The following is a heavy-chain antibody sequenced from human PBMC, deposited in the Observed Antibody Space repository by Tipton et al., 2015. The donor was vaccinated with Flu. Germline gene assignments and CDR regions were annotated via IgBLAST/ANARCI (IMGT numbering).Heavy chain of an antibody. V-gene: IGHV4-39*01. CDR3: AKHLGRGQYHNSGRRWFDP. CDR2: IYYSGSA. J-gene: IGHJ5*02. CDR1: GDSISSSSDY. D-gene: IGHD3-22*01. Sequence: VKPSETLSLTCTVSGDSISSSSDYWGWIRQPPGKGLEWIGSIYYSGSAYYNPSLGSRVTVSVDTSKNQFSLKLSSVTVTDTAMYYCAKHLGRGQYHNSGRRWFDPWGQGTLVTVSS.